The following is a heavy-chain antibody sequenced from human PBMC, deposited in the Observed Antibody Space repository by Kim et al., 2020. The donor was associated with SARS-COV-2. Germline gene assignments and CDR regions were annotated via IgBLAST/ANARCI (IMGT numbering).Heavy chain of an antibody. CDR2: TYYRSKWYN. CDR1: GDSVSSNSAA. Sequence: SQTLSLTCAISGDSVSSNSAAWHWIRQSPSRGLEWLGRTYYRSKWYNDYAVSVKSRITINPDTSKNQFSLQLNSVTPEDTAVYYCARDLRCPWYSSSCPHFDYWGQGTLVTVSS. J-gene: IGHJ4*02. CDR3: ARDLRCPWYSSSCPHFDY. V-gene: IGHV6-1*01. D-gene: IGHD6-6*01.